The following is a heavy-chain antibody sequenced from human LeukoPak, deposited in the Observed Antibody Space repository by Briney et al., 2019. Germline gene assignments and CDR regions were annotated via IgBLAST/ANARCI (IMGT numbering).Heavy chain of an antibody. V-gene: IGHV1-8*01. J-gene: IGHJ5*02. CDR2: VHPNSGNT. CDR3: ARGPRNDP. D-gene: IGHD1-14*01. Sequence: GASVKVSCKTSGYPFTTWEINWVRQAAGQGLEWMGWVHPNSGNTAYAQKFQGRVTMTRDTSISTAYMELSGLRFDDTGVYFCARGPRNDPWGQGTLVTVSS. CDR1: GYPFTTWE.